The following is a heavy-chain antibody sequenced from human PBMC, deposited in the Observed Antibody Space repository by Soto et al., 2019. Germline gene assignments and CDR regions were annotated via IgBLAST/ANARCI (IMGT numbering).Heavy chain of an antibody. V-gene: IGHV4-34*01. Sequence: SETLSLTCAVYGGSFSGYYWSWIRQPPGKGLEWIGEINHSGSTNYNPSLKSRVTISVDTSKNQFSLKLSSVTTADTAVYYCARVTTPRYCSGGSCYSFDYWGQGTLVTVSS. CDR2: INHSGST. J-gene: IGHJ4*02. D-gene: IGHD2-15*01. CDR1: GGSFSGYY. CDR3: ARVTTPRYCSGGSCYSFDY.